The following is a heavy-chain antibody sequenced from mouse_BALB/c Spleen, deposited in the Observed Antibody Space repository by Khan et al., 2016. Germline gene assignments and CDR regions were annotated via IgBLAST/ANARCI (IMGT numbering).Heavy chain of an antibody. Sequence: VQLQESGAELVRPGVSVKISCKGSGYTFTDYALHWVKQSHAKSLEWIGIISTYYGDVTYNQKFKVKATMTVDKSSGTTYMELAGLTSEDSAIYYCARGTSALYYSLDYWGQGTSVTVSS. V-gene: IGHV1S137*01. CDR1: GYTFTDYA. D-gene: IGHD2-14*01. CDR2: ISTYYGDV. J-gene: IGHJ4*01. CDR3: ARGTSALYYSLDY.